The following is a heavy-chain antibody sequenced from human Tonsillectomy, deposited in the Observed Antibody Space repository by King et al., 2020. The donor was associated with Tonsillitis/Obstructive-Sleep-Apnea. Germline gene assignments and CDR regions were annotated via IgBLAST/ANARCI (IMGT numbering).Heavy chain of an antibody. CDR2: FSWDGGST. CDR3: AKDARDDTGFYYYMDV. Sequence: VQLVESGGVVVQPGGSLRLSCAASGFTFDDFTMHWVRQAPGKGLEWVSLFSWDGGSTYYADSVKGRFTISRDNSKNSLYLQMNSLRTEDTALYYCAKDARDDTGFYYYMDVWGKGTTVTVSS. D-gene: IGHD2-8*02. V-gene: IGHV3-43*01. J-gene: IGHJ6*03. CDR1: GFTFDDFT.